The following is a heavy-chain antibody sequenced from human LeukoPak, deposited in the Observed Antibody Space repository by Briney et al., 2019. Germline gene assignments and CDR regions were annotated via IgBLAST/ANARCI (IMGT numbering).Heavy chain of an antibody. CDR1: GGSISSYY. D-gene: IGHD3-9*01. CDR2: IYYSGST. J-gene: IGHJ4*02. CDR3: ASAYYDILTGYYPFDY. Sequence: SETLSLTCTVSGGSISSYYWSWIRQPPGKGLEWIGYIYYSGSTNYNPSLKSRVTMLVDTSKNQYSLRLSSVTAADAAVYYCASAYYDILTGYYPFDYWGQGTLVTVSS. V-gene: IGHV4-59*08.